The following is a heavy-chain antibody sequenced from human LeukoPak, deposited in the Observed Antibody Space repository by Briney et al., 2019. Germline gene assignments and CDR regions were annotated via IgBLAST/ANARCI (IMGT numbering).Heavy chain of an antibody. D-gene: IGHD1-26*01. J-gene: IGHJ4*02. CDR2: INPNSGDT. Sequence: ASLKVSCKASGYSLTDYYMHWVRQAPGQGLKWMGWINPNSGDTNYAQKFQGRVTMTRDTSISTAYMELGRLTSDDTAIYYCARDWRGSYYPDFWGQGTLVTVSS. V-gene: IGHV1-2*02. CDR1: GYSLTDYY. CDR3: ARDWRGSYYPDF.